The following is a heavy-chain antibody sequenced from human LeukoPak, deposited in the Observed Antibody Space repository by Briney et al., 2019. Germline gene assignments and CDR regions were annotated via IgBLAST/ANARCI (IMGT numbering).Heavy chain of an antibody. CDR3: ARVGSSGWYVDY. CDR1: GGSISSYY. Sequence: SETLSLTCTVSGGSISSYYWSWIRQPAGKGLEWIGRIYTSGSTNYNPSLKGRVTMSVDTSKNQFSLKLSSVTAADTAMYYCARVGSSGWYVDYWGQGTLVTVSS. V-gene: IGHV4-4*07. D-gene: IGHD6-19*01. J-gene: IGHJ4*02. CDR2: IYTSGST.